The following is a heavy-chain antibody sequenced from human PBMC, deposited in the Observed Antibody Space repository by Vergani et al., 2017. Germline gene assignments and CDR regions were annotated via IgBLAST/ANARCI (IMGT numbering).Heavy chain of an antibody. D-gene: IGHD3-10*01. V-gene: IGHV3-48*04. CDR2: ISSSSSYT. CDR3: ARDGSGSYLGY. J-gene: IGHJ4*02. CDR1: GFTFSSYS. Sequence: EVQLVESGGGLVQPGGSLRLSCAASGFTFSSYSMNWVRQAPGKGLEWVSYISSSSSYTNYADSVKGRFTISRDNAKNSLYLQMNSLRAEDTAVYYCARDGSGSYLGYWGQGTLVTVSS.